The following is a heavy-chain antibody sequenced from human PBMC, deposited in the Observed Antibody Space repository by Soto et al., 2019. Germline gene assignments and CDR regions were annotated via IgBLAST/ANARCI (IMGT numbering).Heavy chain of an antibody. CDR3: ATELIAKYGMDV. D-gene: IGHD2-21*01. CDR1: GFTVSGNY. CDR2: IYTDDNI. J-gene: IGHJ6*02. V-gene: IGHV3-53*01. Sequence: EVQLVESGGGLVQPGGSLRLSCAASGFTVSGNYVTWVRQAPGKGLEWVSVIYTDDNIYYADSVTGRFTISRDNSKNTFYLQMNRLRVEDTAVYYCATELIAKYGMDVWGQGTTVTV.